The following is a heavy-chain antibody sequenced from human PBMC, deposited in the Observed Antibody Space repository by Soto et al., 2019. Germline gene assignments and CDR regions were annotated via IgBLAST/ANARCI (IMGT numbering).Heavy chain of an antibody. V-gene: IGHV1-69*01. CDR1: GGTISSFA. CDR3: ARSFTKSRRGGVAFDY. D-gene: IGHD3-3*01. CDR2: IIPSDGTT. Sequence: QVQLVQSGAEVKKPGSSVKVSCTTSGGTISSFAINWVRQAPGQGLEWMGGIIPSDGTTKYAEKFQGRVTITADASTSTAYMDLSSLRSEVTAVYYCARSFTKSRRGGVAFDYWGQGTLLTVSP. J-gene: IGHJ4*02.